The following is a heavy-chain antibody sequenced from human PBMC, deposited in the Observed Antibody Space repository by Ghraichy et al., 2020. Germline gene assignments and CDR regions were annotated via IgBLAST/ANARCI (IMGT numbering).Heavy chain of an antibody. CDR1: GFTFSSYG. CDR3: AKDLGYCSGGSCYVIDY. D-gene: IGHD2-15*01. J-gene: IGHJ4*02. CDR2: ISYDGSNK. Sequence: GESLNISCAASGFTFSSYGMHWVRQAPGKGLEWVAVISYDGSNKYYADSVKGRFTISRDNSKNTLYLQMNSLRAEDTAVYYCAKDLGYCSGGSCYVIDYWGQGTLVTVSS. V-gene: IGHV3-30*18.